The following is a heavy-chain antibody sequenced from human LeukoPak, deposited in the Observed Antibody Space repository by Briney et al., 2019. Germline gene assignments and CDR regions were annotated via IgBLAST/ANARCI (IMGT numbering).Heavy chain of an antibody. V-gene: IGHV4-61*02. J-gene: IGHJ6*03. CDR2: IYTSGST. Sequence: SETLSLTCTVSGGSISSGSYYWSWIRQPAGKGLGWIGRIYTSGSTNYNPSLKSRVTISADTSKNQFSLKLSSVTAADTAVYYCARVPRSYYYYYYMDVWGKGTTVTVSS. CDR3: ARVPRSYYYYYYMDV. CDR1: GGSISSGSYY.